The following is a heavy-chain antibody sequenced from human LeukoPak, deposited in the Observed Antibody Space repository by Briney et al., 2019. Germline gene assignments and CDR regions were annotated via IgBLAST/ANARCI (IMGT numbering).Heavy chain of an antibody. CDR3: ARGGIVVVPAAADAFDI. CDR1: GGSISSGSYY. Sequence: SQTLSLTCTVSGGSISSGSYYWIWIRPPAGKGLEWSGRIYTSGSTHYNPPLKSRVTISVDTSKNQFSLKLSSVTAADTAVYYCARGGIVVVPAAADAFDIWGQGTMVTVSS. J-gene: IGHJ3*02. D-gene: IGHD2-2*01. V-gene: IGHV4-61*02. CDR2: IYTSGST.